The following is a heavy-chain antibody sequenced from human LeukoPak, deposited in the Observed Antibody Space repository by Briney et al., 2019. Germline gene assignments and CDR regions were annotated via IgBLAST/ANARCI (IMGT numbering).Heavy chain of an antibody. CDR1: GYTFTSYA. J-gene: IGHJ5*01. V-gene: IGHV1-3*01. CDR2: FNAGNGNT. CDR3: ARDRGYCSSTSCFYNWFDS. D-gene: IGHD2-2*01. Sequence: ASVKVSCKASGYTFTSYAMHWVRQAPGQRLEWMGWFNAGNGNTKYSQKLQGRVTITRDTSASTAYMELSSLRSEDTAVYYCARDRGYCSSTSCFYNWFDSWGQGTLVTVSS.